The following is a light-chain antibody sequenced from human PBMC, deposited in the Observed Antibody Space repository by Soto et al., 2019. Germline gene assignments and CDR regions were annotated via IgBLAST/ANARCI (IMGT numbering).Light chain of an antibody. J-gene: IGLJ7*01. CDR2: NTN. CDR1: TGAVTSGHY. CDR3: LLSYSGGPV. Sequence: QAVVTQEPSVTVSPGGTVTLTCGSSTGAVTSGHYPYWFQQRPGQAPRTLIHNTNNKQSWTPARFSGSLLGGKAALTLSGAQPEDEGEYYCLLSYSGGPVFGGGTQLTVL. V-gene: IGLV7-46*01.